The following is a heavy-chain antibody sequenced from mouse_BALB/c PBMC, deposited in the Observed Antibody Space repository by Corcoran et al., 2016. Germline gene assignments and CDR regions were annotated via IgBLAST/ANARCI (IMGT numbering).Heavy chain of an antibody. CDR3: ARLLYYGSSYPWAMDY. Sequence: QIQLVQSGPELEKPGETVKISCKASGYTFTNYGMNWVKQAPGKGLKWMGWINTYTGEPTYADDFKGRFSFSLETSDSTAYLQINNLKNEDMATYFCARLLYYGSSYPWAMDYWGQGTAVTVSS. J-gene: IGHJ4*01. CDR1: GYTFTNYG. D-gene: IGHD1-1*01. V-gene: IGHV9-1*02. CDR2: INTYTGEP.